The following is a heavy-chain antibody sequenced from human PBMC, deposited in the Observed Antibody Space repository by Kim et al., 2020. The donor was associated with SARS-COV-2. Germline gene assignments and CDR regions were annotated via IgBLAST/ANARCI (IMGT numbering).Heavy chain of an antibody. CDR2: IDSTSGYI. J-gene: IGHJ4*02. CDR3: AKDRPSADGSFDY. D-gene: IGHD3-10*01. CDR1: GFIFSSYS. V-gene: IGHV3-21*01. Sequence: GGSLRLSCEASGFIFSSYSMNWVRLAPGKGLEWVSSIDSTSGYINYADSVKGRFTISRDNAKNSLYLQMNSLRAEDTAVYYCAKDRPSADGSFDYWGQGTLVTVSS.